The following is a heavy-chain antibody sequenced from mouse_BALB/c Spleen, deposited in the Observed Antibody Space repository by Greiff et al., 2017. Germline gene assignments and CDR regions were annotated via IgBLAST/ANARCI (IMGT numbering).Heavy chain of an antibody. Sequence: VQLQQSGAELVRPGALVKLSCKASGFNIKDYYMHWVKQRPEQGLEWIGWIDPENGNTIYDPKFQGKASITADTSSNTAYLQLSSLTSEDTAVYYCARRVHFDYWGQGTTLTVYS. V-gene: IGHV14-1*02. J-gene: IGHJ2*01. CDR2: IDPENGNT. CDR1: GFNIKDYY. CDR3: ARRVHFDY.